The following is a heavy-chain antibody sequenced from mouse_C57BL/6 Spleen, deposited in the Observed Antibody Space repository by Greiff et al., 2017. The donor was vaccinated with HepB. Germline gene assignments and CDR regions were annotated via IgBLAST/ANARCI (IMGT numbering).Heavy chain of an antibody. Sequence: EVHLVESGGGLVKPGGSLKLSCAASGFTFSDYGMHWVRQAPEKGLEWVAYISSGSSTNYYADTVKGRFTISRDNDKNTLFLQMNSQRSEDTALYYCAREITTDWYFDVWGTGTTVTVSS. CDR3: AREITTDWYFDV. J-gene: IGHJ1*03. CDR1: GFTFSDYG. CDR2: ISSGSSTN. D-gene: IGHD2-4*01. V-gene: IGHV5-17*01.